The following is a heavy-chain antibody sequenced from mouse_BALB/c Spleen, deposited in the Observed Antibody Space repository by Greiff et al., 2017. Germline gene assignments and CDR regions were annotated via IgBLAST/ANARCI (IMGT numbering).Heavy chain of an antibody. CDR2: IYPGNSDT. CDR1: GYSFTSYW. Sequence: VQLQQSGTVLARPGASVKMSCKASGYSFTSYWMHWVKQRPGQGLEWIGAIYPGNSDTSYNQKFKGKAKLTAVTSASTAYMELSSLTNEDSAVYYCTRGYGRGFAMDYWGQGTSVTVSS. V-gene: IGHV1-5*01. CDR3: TRGYGRGFAMDY. J-gene: IGHJ4*01. D-gene: IGHD1-1*01.